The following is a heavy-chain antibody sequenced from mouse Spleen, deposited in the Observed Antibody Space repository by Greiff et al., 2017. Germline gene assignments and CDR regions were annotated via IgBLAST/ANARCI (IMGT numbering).Heavy chain of an antibody. CDR1: GYTFTSYY. D-gene: IGHD3-3*01. CDR3: ARRGDEGAMDY. V-gene: IGHV1S56*01. Sequence: VQLQQSGPELVKPGASVRISCKASGYTFTSYYIHWVKQRPGQGLEWIGWIYPGNVNTKYNEKFKGKATLTADKSSSTAYMQLSSLTSEDSAVYFCARRGDEGAMDYWGQGTSVTVSS. CDR2: IYPGNVNT. J-gene: IGHJ4*01.